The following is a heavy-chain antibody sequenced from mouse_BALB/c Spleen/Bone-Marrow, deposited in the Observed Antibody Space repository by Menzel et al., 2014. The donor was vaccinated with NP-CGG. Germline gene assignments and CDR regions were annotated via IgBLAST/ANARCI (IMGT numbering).Heavy chain of an antibody. CDR1: GFTFSDYY. CDR2: ISNGGGST. Sequence: EVQLVESGGGLVQPGGSLKLSCATSGFTFSDYYMYWVRQTPEKRLEWVAYISNGGGSTYYPDTVKGQFTISRDNAKNTLYLQMSRLKSEDTAMYYCARNAFYRGYAMDYWGQGTSVTVSS. V-gene: IGHV5-12*02. J-gene: IGHJ4*01. CDR3: ARNAFYRGYAMDY. D-gene: IGHD2-12*01.